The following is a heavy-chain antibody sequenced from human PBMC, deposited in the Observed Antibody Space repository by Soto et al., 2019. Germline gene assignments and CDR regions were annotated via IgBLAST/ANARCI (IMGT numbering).Heavy chain of an antibody. CDR1: GFTLSSYG. V-gene: IGHV3-30*18. J-gene: IGHJ6*02. CDR3: AKDVEALARVGGMDV. Sequence: GGSLRLSCAASGFTLSSYGMHWVRQAPGKGLEWVAVISYDGSNKYYADSVKGRFTISRDNSKNTLYLQMNSLRAEDTAVYYCAKDVEALARVGGMDVWGQGTTVTVSS. D-gene: IGHD6-6*01. CDR2: ISYDGSNK.